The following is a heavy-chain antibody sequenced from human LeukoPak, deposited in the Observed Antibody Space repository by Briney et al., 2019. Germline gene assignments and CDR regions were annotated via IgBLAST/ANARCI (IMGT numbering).Heavy chain of an antibody. J-gene: IGHJ5*02. Sequence: PSETLSLTCTVSGRSISSSNYYWGWIRQSPGMGLDWIGSISHTGSTYHNPSLKSRVTISVDTSKNQFSLRLTSVTAADTAVYYCARRGRGDWFDPWGQGTLVTVSS. D-gene: IGHD1-26*01. CDR1: GRSISSSNYY. CDR3: ARRGRGDWFDP. V-gene: IGHV4-39*01. CDR2: ISHTGST.